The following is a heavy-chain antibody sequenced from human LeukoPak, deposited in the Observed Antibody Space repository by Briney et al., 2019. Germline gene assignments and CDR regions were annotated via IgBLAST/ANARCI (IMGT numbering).Heavy chain of an antibody. J-gene: IGHJ4*02. V-gene: IGHV3-48*02. CDR3: ARTDMNGGSYYNFDS. D-gene: IGHD1-26*01. CDR2: ISSSSGTI. CDR1: GFTFSSYS. Sequence: GGSLRLSCAASGFTFSSYSMTWVRQAPGKGLEWVSYISSSSGTIFYADSVKGRFTISRDNAKNSLYLQMNSLRDEDTAVYYCARTDMNGGSYYNFDSWGQGTLVTVSS.